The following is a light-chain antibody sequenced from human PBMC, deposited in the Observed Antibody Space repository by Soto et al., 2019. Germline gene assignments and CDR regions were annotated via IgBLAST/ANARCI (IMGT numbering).Light chain of an antibody. CDR1: QHISSH. V-gene: IGKV1-39*01. Sequence: DIQMTQSPSSLSASAGDRVTITCRASQHISSHLNWYQKKSGEAPKLLIYAASSLQGGVPSRFSGSGSGTEFTLTISSLQPEDFATYHCQQSYATPLTFGGGSKIDIK. CDR3: QQSYATPLT. CDR2: AAS. J-gene: IGKJ4*01.